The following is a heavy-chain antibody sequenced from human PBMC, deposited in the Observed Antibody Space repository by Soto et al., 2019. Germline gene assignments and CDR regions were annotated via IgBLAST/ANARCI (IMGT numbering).Heavy chain of an antibody. Sequence: EVQLLESGGGLVQPGGSLRLSCAASGFTFSSYAMSWVRQAPGKGLAWVSGISSGGASTYYADSVKGRFTVSRDKSKNTLFLQMSSLSAEDTALYYCAKIPPASSSYDITSFLWYFDLWGRGTLVTVSS. CDR2: ISSGGAST. CDR3: AKIPPASSSYDITSFLWYFDL. J-gene: IGHJ2*01. CDR1: GFTFSSYA. V-gene: IGHV3-23*01. D-gene: IGHD3-10*01.